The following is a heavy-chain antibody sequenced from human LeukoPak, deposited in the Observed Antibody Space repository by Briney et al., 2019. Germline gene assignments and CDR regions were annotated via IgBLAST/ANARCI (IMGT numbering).Heavy chain of an antibody. J-gene: IGHJ4*02. CDR2: INSDGSST. CDR1: GFTLSNYW. V-gene: IGHV3-74*01. CDR3: ARADDGAKSWLNY. Sequence: GGSLRLSCAASGFTLSNYWMHWVRQAPGKGLVWVSRINSDGSSTSYADSVKGRFTISRDNAKNTLYLQMNSLRAEDTAVYYCARADDGAKSWLNYPGQATMVTVSS. D-gene: IGHD4-23*01.